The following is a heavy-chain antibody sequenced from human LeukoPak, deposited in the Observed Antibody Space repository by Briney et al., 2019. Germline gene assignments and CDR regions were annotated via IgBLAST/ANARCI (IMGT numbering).Heavy chain of an antibody. CDR2: MYTSEST. CDR3: ARDHLLYPYYMDV. J-gene: IGHJ6*03. CDR1: GDSISSYY. V-gene: IGHV4-4*07. D-gene: IGHD3-10*01. Sequence: SETLSLTCTVSGDSISSYYWSWIRQPAGKGLEWIGRMYTSESTNYNPSLKSRVTMSVGTSKNQFSLTLRSVIAADTAVYFCARDHLLYPYYMDVWGKGTTVTISS.